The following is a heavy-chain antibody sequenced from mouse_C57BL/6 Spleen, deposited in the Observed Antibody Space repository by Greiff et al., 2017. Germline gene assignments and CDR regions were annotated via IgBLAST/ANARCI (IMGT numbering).Heavy chain of an antibody. D-gene: IGHD1-1*01. CDR1: GYTFTSYW. Sequence: QVQLQQPGAELVRPGSSVKLSCKASGYTFTSYWMHWVKQRPIQGLEWIGNIDPSDSETHYNQKFKDKATLTVDKSSSTAYMQLSSLTSEDSAVYYCARGETAVVAPDYWGQGTTLTVSA. CDR3: ARGETAVVAPDY. V-gene: IGHV1-52*01. CDR2: IDPSDSET. J-gene: IGHJ2*01.